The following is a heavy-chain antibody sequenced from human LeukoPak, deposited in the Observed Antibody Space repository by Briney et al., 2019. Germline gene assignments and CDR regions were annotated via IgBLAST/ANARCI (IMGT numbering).Heavy chain of an antibody. CDR1: GYTFTGYY. CDR3: ARDPDVNTAMVHFDY. J-gene: IGHJ4*02. Sequence: ASVKVSCKASGYTFTGYYMHWVRQAPGQGLEWMGWINPNSGGTNYAQKFQGRVTMTRDTSISTAYMELSRLRSDDTAVYYCARDPDVNTAMVHFDYWGQGTLVTVSS. V-gene: IGHV1-2*02. D-gene: IGHD5-18*01. CDR2: INPNSGGT.